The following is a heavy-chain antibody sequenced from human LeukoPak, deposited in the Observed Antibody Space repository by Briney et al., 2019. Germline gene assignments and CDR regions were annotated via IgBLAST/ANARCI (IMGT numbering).Heavy chain of an antibody. D-gene: IGHD7-27*01. CDR1: GFTFSRYG. V-gene: IGHV3-23*01. CDR2: IRGSGGST. CDR3: ASAPPGYYFDY. J-gene: IGHJ4*02. Sequence: PGESLRLSCAASGFTFSRYGMSWVRQAPGKGLEWVSAIRGSGGSTYYADSVKGRFTISRDNSKNTLYLQMNSLRAEDTAVYYCASAPPGYYFDYWGQGTLVTVSS.